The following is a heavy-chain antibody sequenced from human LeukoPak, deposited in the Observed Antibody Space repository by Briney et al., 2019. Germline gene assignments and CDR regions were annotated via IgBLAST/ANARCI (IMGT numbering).Heavy chain of an antibody. V-gene: IGHV3-23*01. J-gene: IGHJ4*02. CDR2: ISGSGGST. CDR1: GFTFSSYA. Sequence: GGSPRLSCAASGFTFSSYAMSWVRQAPGKGLEWVSAISGSGGSTYYADSVKGRFTISRDYSKNTLYVQMNSLRAEDTAVYYCAKGLSGSYKEGYWGQGTLVTVSS. CDR3: AKGLSGSYKEGY. D-gene: IGHD1-26*01.